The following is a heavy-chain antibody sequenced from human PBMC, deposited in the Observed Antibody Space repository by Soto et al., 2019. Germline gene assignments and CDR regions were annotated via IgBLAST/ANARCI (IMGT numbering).Heavy chain of an antibody. J-gene: IGHJ4*02. Sequence: QVQLRQSGPGLVKPSGTLSLTCAVSGGSISSTNWWSWVRQSPGKGLEWIGEMYHSGSTNYNPSRRGRGTISVDKSNNQFPLKIRSGTGADTAIYYRATLPPRIELTGLPIPTWGQGTLVTVSS. V-gene: IGHV4-4*02. CDR1: GGSISSTNW. D-gene: IGHD2-2*02. CDR2: MYHSGST. CDR3: ATLPPRIELTGLPIPT.